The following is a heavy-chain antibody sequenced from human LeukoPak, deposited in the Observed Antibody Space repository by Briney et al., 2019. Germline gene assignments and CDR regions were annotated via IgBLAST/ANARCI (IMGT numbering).Heavy chain of an antibody. V-gene: IGHV4-59*01. CDR2: IYYSGST. J-gene: IGHJ4*02. CDR3: ARVTGYVMEDYFDY. D-gene: IGHD6-13*01. Sequence: SETLSLTCTVSGGSISSYYWSWIRQPPGKGLEWIRYIYYSGSTNYNPSLKSRVTISVDTSKNQFSLRLSSVTAADTAVYYCARVTGYVMEDYFDYWGQGTLVTVSS. CDR1: GGSISSYY.